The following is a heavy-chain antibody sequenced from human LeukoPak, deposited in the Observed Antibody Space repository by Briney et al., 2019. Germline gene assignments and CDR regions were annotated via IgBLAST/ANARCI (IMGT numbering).Heavy chain of an antibody. V-gene: IGHV3-7*01. J-gene: IGHJ4*02. CDR1: RFTFSNYA. Sequence: GGSLRLSCAASRFTFSNYAMSWVRQAPGKGLEWVANIKQDGSEKYYVDSVKGRFTISRDNAKNSLYLQMNSLRLEDTAVYYCVRDWAPASMQAAPFDCWGQGTLVTVSS. CDR3: VRDWAPASMQAAPFDC. CDR2: IKQDGSEK. D-gene: IGHD2/OR15-2a*01.